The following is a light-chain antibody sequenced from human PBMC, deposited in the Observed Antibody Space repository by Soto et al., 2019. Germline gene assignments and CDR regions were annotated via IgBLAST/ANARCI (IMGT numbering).Light chain of an antibody. CDR3: QQRSNWLT. V-gene: IGKV3-11*01. J-gene: IGKJ4*01. CDR2: GAS. Sequence: IVLTQSPATLSLSPGERATLSCRASQSVSSYLTWYQQKPGQAPRLLIYGASNRATGIPARFSGSGSGTDYNLTISSLEPEDFAVYYCQQRSNWLTFGGGTKVEI. CDR1: QSVSSY.